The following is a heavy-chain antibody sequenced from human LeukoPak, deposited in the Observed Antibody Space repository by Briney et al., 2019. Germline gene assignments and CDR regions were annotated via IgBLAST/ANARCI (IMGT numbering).Heavy chain of an antibody. CDR1: GFTFSSYA. CDR2: ISGSGGST. Sequence: GGSLRLSCAASGFTFSSYAMSWVRQAPGKGLEWVSAISGSGGSTYYADSVKGRFTISRDNSKNTLYLQMNSLRAEDTAVYYCAKCSPEHDLWSGYYTEWWFDPWGQGTLVTVSS. V-gene: IGHV3-23*01. J-gene: IGHJ5*02. D-gene: IGHD3-3*01. CDR3: AKCSPEHDLWSGYYTEWWFDP.